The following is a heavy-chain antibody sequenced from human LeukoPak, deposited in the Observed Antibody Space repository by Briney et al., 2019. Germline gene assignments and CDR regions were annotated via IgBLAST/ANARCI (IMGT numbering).Heavy chain of an antibody. CDR2: ISGSGGST. J-gene: IGHJ4*02. D-gene: IGHD6-6*01. V-gene: IGHV3-23*01. Sequence: GGSLRLSCAASGFTFSSYAMSCVRQAPGKGLEWVSAISGSGGSTYYADSVKGRFTISRDNSKNTLYLQMNSLRAEDTAVYYCAKAPPYSSSMARFDYWGQGTLVTVSS. CDR1: GFTFSSYA. CDR3: AKAPPYSSSMARFDY.